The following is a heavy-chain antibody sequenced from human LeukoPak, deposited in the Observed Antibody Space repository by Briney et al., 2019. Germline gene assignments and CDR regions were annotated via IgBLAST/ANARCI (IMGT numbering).Heavy chain of an antibody. CDR2: IYPKNDKT. J-gene: IGHJ4*02. V-gene: IGHV1-8*01. Sequence: ASVKVSCKASGYIFTSYDINWVRQAPGQALEWVGWIYPKNDKTGYAEKFQGRVTMTTDMSTNTAFMEMKNLTSDDTAVYFCARKLSGYSSGWYPDYWGQGTLVIVSS. D-gene: IGHD6-19*01. CDR1: GYIFTSYD. CDR3: ARKLSGYSSGWYPDY.